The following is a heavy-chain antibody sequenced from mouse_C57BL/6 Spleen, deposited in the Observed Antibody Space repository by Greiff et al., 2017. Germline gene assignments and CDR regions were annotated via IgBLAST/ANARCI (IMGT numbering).Heavy chain of an antibody. V-gene: IGHV14-3*01. D-gene: IGHD2-2*01. J-gene: IGHJ3*01. CDR3: AKTTYYGYDQSSFAY. CDR1: GFNIKNTY. Sequence: EVQLQQSVAELVRPGASVKLSCTASGFNIKNTYMHWVKQRPEQGLEWIGRIDPANGNTKYAPKFQGKATITADTSSNTAYLQLSSLTSEDTAIYYSAKTTYYGYDQSSFAYWGQGTLVTVSA. CDR2: IDPANGNT.